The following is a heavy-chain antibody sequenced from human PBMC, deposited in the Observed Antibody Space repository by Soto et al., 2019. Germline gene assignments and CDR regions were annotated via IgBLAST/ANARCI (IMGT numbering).Heavy chain of an antibody. D-gene: IGHD3-22*01. CDR1: GGSISSGDYY. CDR3: DRGSYYYDSSGYYHN. J-gene: IGHJ4*02. V-gene: IGHV4-30-4*02. CDR2: IYYSGST. Sequence: PSDTLSLTCTVFGGSISSGDYYWSWIRQPPGKGLEWIGYIYYSGSTYYNPSLKSRVTISVDTSKNQFSLKLSSVTAADTAVYYCDRGSYYYDSSGYYHNWGQGTLVTVSS.